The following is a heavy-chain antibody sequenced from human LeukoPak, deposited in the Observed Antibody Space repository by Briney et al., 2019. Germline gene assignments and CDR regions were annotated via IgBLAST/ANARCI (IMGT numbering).Heavy chain of an antibody. CDR3: ARDRGGTDDFWSGYYTGYFDY. V-gene: IGHV3-23*01. CDR1: RFAFSGYG. Sequence: GGSLRLSCAASRFAFSGYGMTWVRQAPGKGLEWVSTITPSGATTYYADSVKGRFTISRDNTKNSLYLQMNSLRAEDTAVFYCARDRGGTDDFWSGYYTGYFDYWGQGTLVTVSS. D-gene: IGHD3-3*01. CDR2: ITPSGATT. J-gene: IGHJ4*02.